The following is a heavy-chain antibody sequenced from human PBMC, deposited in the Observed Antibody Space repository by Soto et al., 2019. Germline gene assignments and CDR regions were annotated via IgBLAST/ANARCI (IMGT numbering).Heavy chain of an antibody. V-gene: IGHV3-7*04. D-gene: IGHD2-15*01. CDR3: ARYGYCSGGSCYLHISDIDY. Sequence: EVQLVESGGGLVQPGGSLRLSCAASGFTFSSYWMSWVRQAPGKGLEWVANIKQDGSEKYYVDSVKGRFTISRDNAKKSLYLQMNSLRDEDTAVYYCARYGYCSGGSCYLHISDIDYWGQGTLVTVSS. J-gene: IGHJ4*02. CDR2: IKQDGSEK. CDR1: GFTFSSYW.